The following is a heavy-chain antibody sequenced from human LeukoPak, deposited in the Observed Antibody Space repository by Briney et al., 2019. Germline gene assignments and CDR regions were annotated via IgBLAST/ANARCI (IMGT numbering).Heavy chain of an antibody. V-gene: IGHV4-31*03. J-gene: IGHJ4*02. D-gene: IGHD3-22*01. CDR2: IYYSGST. Sequence: PSQTLSLTCTVSGGSISSGGYYWSWIRQHPGKGLEWIGYIYYSGSTNYNPSLKSRVTISVDTSKNQFSLRLSSVTAADTAVYYCARHIYDSSGYPLDYWGQGTLVTVSS. CDR1: GGSISSGGYY. CDR3: ARHIYDSSGYPLDY.